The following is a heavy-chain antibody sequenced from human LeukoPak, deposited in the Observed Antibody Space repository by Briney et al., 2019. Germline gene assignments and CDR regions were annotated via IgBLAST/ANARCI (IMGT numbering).Heavy chain of an antibody. CDR3: ARDQPHGGHFDY. D-gene: IGHD4-23*01. CDR2: INPSGGST. J-gene: IGHJ4*02. CDR1: GYTFTSYY. Sequence: ASVKVSCKASGYTFTSYYMHWVRQAPGQGLEWVGIINPSGGSTSYAQKFQGRVTMTRDTSTSTVYMELSSLRSEDTAVYYCARDQPHGGHFDYWGQGTLVTVSS. V-gene: IGHV1-46*01.